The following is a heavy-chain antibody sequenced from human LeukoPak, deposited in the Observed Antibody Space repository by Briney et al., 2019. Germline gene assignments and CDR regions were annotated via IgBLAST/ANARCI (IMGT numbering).Heavy chain of an antibody. D-gene: IGHD3-3*01. CDR3: ARGELNYDFWSERNTAFDY. V-gene: IGHV4-59*01. J-gene: IGHJ4*02. CDR1: GGSISSYY. CDR2: IYYSGST. Sequence: PSETLSLTCTVSGGSISSYYWRWIRQPPGKGLEWIGYIYYSGSTNYNPSLKSRVTISVDTSKNQFSLKLSSVTAADTAVYYCARGELNYDFWSERNTAFDYWGQGTLVTVSS.